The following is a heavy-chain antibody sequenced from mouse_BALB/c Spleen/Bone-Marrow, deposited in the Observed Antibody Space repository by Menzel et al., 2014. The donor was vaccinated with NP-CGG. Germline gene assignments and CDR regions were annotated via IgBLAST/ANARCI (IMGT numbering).Heavy chain of an antibody. V-gene: IGHV1S81*02. Sequence: SGAELVKPGASVKLPCKASGYTFTGYWMHWVKQRPGQGLEWIGEINPSNGRTNYNETFKSKATLTVDKSSTTAYMQLSSLTSDDSAVYYCARYGNYDAMDYWGQGTSVTVSS. CDR1: GYTFTGYW. J-gene: IGHJ4*01. CDR3: ARYGNYDAMDY. CDR2: INPSNGRT. D-gene: IGHD2-1*01.